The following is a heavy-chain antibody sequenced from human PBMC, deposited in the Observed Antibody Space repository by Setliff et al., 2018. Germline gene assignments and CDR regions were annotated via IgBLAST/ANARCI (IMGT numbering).Heavy chain of an antibody. J-gene: IGHJ6*03. CDR2: IIPIFGTA. V-gene: IGHV1-69*06. CDR1: GGTFSSYA. D-gene: IGHD2-2*01. CDR3: ARDCRDIVVVPAAMSNDYYYYYYMDA. Sequence: SVKVSCKASGGTFSSYAISWVRQAPGQGLEWMGRIIPIFGTANYAQKYQGRVTITADKSTSTAYMELSSLRSEDTAVYYCARDCRDIVVVPAAMSNDYYYYYYMDAWGKGTTVTVSS.